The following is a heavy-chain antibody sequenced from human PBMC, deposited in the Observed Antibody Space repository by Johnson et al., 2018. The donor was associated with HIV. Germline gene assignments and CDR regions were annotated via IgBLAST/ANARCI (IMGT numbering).Heavy chain of an antibody. CDR1: GFTFSSYA. CDR3: TTGQLGGASDI. J-gene: IGHJ3*02. Sequence: QVQLVESGGGVVQPGRSLRLSCAASGFTFSSYAMHWVRQVPGKGLEWVAFIRYDGDNEYYGDSVKGRFTISRDNSKNTLYLQMNSLKIEDTAVYYCTTGQLGGASDIWGQGTMVTVSS. V-gene: IGHV3-30*04. D-gene: IGHD6-13*01. CDR2: IRYDGDNE.